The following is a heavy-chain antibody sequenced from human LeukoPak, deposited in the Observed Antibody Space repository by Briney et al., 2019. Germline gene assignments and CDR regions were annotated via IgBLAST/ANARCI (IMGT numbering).Heavy chain of an antibody. CDR1: GDSISSHY. V-gene: IGHV4-59*08. CDR2: IYYSGST. J-gene: IGHJ5*02. CDR3: ARLPGDDYPPSCFDP. D-gene: IGHD4-11*01. Sequence: SETLSLTCTVSGDSISSHYWGWFRQPPGKGLEWIGYIYYSGSTNYNPSLKSRVIISVDTSKKSFSLKLSSVTAADTAVYYCARLPGDDYPPSCFDPWGQGTLVTVSS.